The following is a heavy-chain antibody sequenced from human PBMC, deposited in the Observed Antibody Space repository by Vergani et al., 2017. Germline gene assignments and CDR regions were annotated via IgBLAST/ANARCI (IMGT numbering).Heavy chain of an antibody. V-gene: IGHV3-33*01. CDR3: ARDLRLLYNRFDP. J-gene: IGHJ5*02. Sequence: QVQLVESGGGVVQPGRSLRLSCAASGFTFNQYGMHWVCQAPGKGLEWVAVTWYDGNNKQYADSVKVRFTISRDNSQSKMYLQMNSLRDEDTGVYYCARDLRLLYNRFDPWGQGTLVTVSS. D-gene: IGHD1-14*01. CDR2: TWYDGNNK. CDR1: GFTFNQYG.